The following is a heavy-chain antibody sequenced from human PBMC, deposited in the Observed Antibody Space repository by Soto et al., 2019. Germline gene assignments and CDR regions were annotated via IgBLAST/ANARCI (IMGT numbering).Heavy chain of an antibody. Sequence: QLLESGGGLVQPGGSLRLSCAASGFTFSNYGMSWVRQAPGKGLEWVSFISGSGDSTYYAGPVKGRFTISRDNSNNTLYLQMNSMRAEDTAVYYCAKAFRYGMDVWGQGTTVTVSS. V-gene: IGHV3-23*01. CDR2: ISGSGDST. J-gene: IGHJ6*02. CDR1: GFTFSNYG. CDR3: AKAFRYGMDV.